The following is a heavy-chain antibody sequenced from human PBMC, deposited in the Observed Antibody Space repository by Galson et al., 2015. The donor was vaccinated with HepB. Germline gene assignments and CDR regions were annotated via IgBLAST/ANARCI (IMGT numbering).Heavy chain of an antibody. D-gene: IGHD2-8*01. CDR1: GFTFGDYA. CDR3: TRINGVCYTCGIDAFDI. CDR2: IRSKAYGGTT. Sequence: SLRLSCAASGFTFGDYAMSWFRQAPGKGLEWVGFIRSKAYGGTTEYAASVKGRFTISRDDSKSIAYLQMNSLKTEDTAVYYCTRINGVCYTCGIDAFDIWGQGTMVTVSS. V-gene: IGHV3-49*03. J-gene: IGHJ3*02.